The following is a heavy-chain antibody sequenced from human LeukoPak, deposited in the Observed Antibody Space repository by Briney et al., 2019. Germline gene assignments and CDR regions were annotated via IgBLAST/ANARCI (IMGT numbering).Heavy chain of an antibody. Sequence: SEALSLTCAVYGGSFSGYYWSWIRQPPGKGLEWIGEINHSGSTNYNPSLKSRVTISVDTSKNQFSLKLSSVTAADTAVYYCARGGRRFDPWGQGTLVTVSS. V-gene: IGHV4-34*01. D-gene: IGHD3/OR15-3a*01. CDR3: ARGGRRFDP. CDR2: INHSGST. CDR1: GGSFSGYY. J-gene: IGHJ5*02.